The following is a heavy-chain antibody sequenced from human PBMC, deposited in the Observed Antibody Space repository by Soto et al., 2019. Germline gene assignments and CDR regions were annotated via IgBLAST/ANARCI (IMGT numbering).Heavy chain of an antibody. CDR3: ARDAGSGDHDSGYHYAFDY. J-gene: IGHJ4*02. Sequence: GGSLRLSCAASGFTFSDYYISWIRQAPGRGLEWVSYFSNSGSTMFYADPVKGRFTISRDNAKNSVYLHMHSLRAEATAVYYCARDAGSGDHDSGYHYAFDYWGQGTLVTVSS. V-gene: IGHV3-11*01. CDR2: FSNSGSTM. CDR1: GFTFSDYY. D-gene: IGHD3-22*01.